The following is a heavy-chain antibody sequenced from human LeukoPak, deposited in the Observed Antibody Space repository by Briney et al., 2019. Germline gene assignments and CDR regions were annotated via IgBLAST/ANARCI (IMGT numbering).Heavy chain of an antibody. V-gene: IGHV3-74*01. CDR3: ARRFSRDGCNYPNSKEYWYFDL. CDR2: INSDGSST. Sequence: GGSLRLSCAASGFIFSSYWMHWVRQAPGKGLVWVSRINSDGSSTSYAESVKGRFTISRDNAKNTLYLQMNSLRAEDTAVYYCARRFSRDGCNYPNSKEYWYFDLWGRGTLVTVSS. J-gene: IGHJ2*01. D-gene: IGHD5-24*01. CDR1: GFIFSSYW.